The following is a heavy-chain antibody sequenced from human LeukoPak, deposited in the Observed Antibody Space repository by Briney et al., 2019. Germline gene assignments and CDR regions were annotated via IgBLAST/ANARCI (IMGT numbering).Heavy chain of an antibody. V-gene: IGHV4-59*01. Sequence: SETLSLTCTVSGGSISSYYWSWIRQPPGKGLEWIGYIYYSGSTNYNPSLKSRVTISVDTSKNQFSLKLSSVTAADTAVYYCARDPVPAATGYCYYGMDVWGQGTTVTVSS. J-gene: IGHJ6*02. D-gene: IGHD2-2*01. CDR2: IYYSGST. CDR1: GGSISSYY. CDR3: ARDPVPAATGYCYYGMDV.